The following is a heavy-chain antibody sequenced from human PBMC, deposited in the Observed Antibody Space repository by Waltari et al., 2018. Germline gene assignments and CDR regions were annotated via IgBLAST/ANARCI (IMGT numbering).Heavy chain of an antibody. V-gene: IGHV1-3*01. CDR2: ITAGNDNT. J-gene: IGHJ6*02. CDR3: AAFTSGWSYGMDV. CDR1: GYTFRNFA. Sequence: QVQLVQSGAEVKKPGAPVKVSCKASGYTFRNFAIHWVRQAPGQRLEWMGWITAGNDNTKYSQKFQGRLTITRDTSASTAYMELSSLTSEDTAVYYCAAFTSGWSYGMDVWGQGTTVTVSS. D-gene: IGHD6-19*01.